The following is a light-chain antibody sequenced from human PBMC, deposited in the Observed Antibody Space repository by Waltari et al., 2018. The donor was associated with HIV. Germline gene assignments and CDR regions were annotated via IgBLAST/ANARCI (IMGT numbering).Light chain of an antibody. V-gene: IGLV2-8*01. CDR1: SSDVGGYNY. CDR3: SSYAGSNNVV. Sequence: QSALTQPPSASGSPGQSVTISCTGTSSDVGGYNYVSWYQQHPGKAPKLMIYGVNKLPSGVPDRFSGSKSGNTASLTVSGLQAEDEAEYYCSSYAGSNNVVFGGGTKLTVL. CDR2: GVN. J-gene: IGLJ2*01.